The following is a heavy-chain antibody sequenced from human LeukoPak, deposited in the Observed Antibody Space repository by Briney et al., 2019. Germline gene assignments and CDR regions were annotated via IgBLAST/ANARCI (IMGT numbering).Heavy chain of an antibody. CDR2: ISAYNGNT. J-gene: IGHJ6*02. Sequence: GASVKVSCRASGYTFTSYGISWVRQAPGQGLEWMGWISAYNGNTNYAQKLQGRVTMTTDTSTSTAYMELRSLRSDDTAVYYCARDFFNILTGYYPPDYYYYGMDVWGRGTTVTVSS. V-gene: IGHV1-18*01. CDR3: ARDFFNILTGYYPPDYYYYGMDV. D-gene: IGHD3-9*01. CDR1: GYTFTSYG.